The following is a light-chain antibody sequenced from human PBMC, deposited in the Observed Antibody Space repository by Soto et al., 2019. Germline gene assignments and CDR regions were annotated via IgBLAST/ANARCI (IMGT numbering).Light chain of an antibody. CDR1: SSNIGSNT. Sequence: QSVLTQPPSASGTPGQRVTISCSGSSSNIGSNTVNWYQQLPGTAPKLLIYHSNQRPSGDPDRFSGSKYGTSASLAISGLQSEDETHYYCATWDGSLNGVVFGGGTKLTVL. CDR3: ATWDGSLNGVV. CDR2: HSN. V-gene: IGLV1-44*01. J-gene: IGLJ2*01.